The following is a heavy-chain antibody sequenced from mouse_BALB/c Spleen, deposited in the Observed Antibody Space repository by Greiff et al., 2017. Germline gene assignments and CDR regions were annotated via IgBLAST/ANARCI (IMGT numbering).Heavy chain of an antibody. Sequence: QVQLQQSGPGLVAPSQSLSITCTVSGFSLTSYGVHWVRQPPGKGLEWLGVIWAGGSTNYNSALKSRLSISKDNSKSQVFLKMNSLQTDDTARYYCASEILYGNYSMDYWGQGTSVTVSS. CDR1: GFSLTSYG. J-gene: IGHJ4*01. CDR3: ASEILYGNYSMDY. CDR2: IWAGGST. V-gene: IGHV2-9*02. D-gene: IGHD2-1*01.